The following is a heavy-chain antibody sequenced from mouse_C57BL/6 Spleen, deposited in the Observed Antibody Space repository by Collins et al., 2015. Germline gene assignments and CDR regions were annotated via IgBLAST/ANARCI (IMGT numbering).Heavy chain of an antibody. CDR3: ARGPVWSGRAMDY. D-gene: IGHD2-10*02. CDR2: VYPYNGDT. CDR1: GFTFTDYY. J-gene: IGHJ4*01. V-gene: IGHV1-36*01. Sequence: EVQLQQSGPVLVKPGPSVKISCKASGFTFTDYYIYWVKQSHGKSLDWIGLVYPYNGDTSYNQKFKGKATLTVDTSSSTAYMELNSLTSEDSAVYYCARGPVWSGRAMDYWGQGTSVTVSS.